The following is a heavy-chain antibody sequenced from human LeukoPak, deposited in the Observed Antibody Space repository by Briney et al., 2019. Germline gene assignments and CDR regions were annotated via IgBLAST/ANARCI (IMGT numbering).Heavy chain of an antibody. CDR1: GGSISGYY. CDR3: ARGEYGLFDY. J-gene: IGHJ4*02. V-gene: IGHV4-59*01. CDR2: IYYSGST. D-gene: IGHD2/OR15-2a*01. Sequence: PSETLSLTCTVSGGSISGYYWSWIRQPPGKGLEWIGYIYYSGSTKYNLSLKSRVTISVDTSKNQLSLKLSSVTAADTAVYYCARGEYGLFDYWGQGTLVTVSS.